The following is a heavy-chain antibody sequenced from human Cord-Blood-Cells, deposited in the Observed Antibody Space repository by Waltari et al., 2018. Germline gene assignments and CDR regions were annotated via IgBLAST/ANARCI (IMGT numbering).Heavy chain of an antibody. D-gene: IGHD4-17*01. CDR2: IYSGGST. CDR3: ARVGYGDYYYYGMDV. J-gene: IGHJ6*02. V-gene: IGHV3-53*02. Sequence: EVQLVETRGGLIQPGGSLRLSCAASGFTVSSNYMSWVRQAAGKGLEWVSVIYSGGSTYYADSVKGRFTISRDNSKNTLYLQMNSLRAEDTAVYYCARVGYGDYYYYGMDVWGQGTTVTVSS. CDR1: GFTVSSNY.